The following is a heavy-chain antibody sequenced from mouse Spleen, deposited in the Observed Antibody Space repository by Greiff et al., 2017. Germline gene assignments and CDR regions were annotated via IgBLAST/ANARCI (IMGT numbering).Heavy chain of an antibody. CDR2: INPYNGAT. Sequence: EVQLQESGPELVKPGASVKISCKASGYSFTGYYMHWVKQSHVKSLEWIGRINPYNGATSYNQNFKDKASLTVDKSSSTAYMELHSLTSEDSAVYYCARSGSSPHYFDYWGQGTTLTVSS. D-gene: IGHD1-1*01. CDR3: ARSGSSPHYFDY. CDR1: GYSFTGYY. V-gene: IGHV1-31*01. J-gene: IGHJ2*01.